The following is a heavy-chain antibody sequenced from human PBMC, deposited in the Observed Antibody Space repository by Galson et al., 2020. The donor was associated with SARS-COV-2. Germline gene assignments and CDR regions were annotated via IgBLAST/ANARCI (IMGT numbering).Heavy chain of an antibody. CDR2: INPIFGTA. CDR3: ARDRGNRVAAAGTDYYYGRDV. D-gene: IGHD6-13*01. V-gene: IGHV1-69*13. Sequence: SVKVSCKASGGTFSRYAISWVRQAPGQGLEWMGGINPIFGTANYAQKFQGRVTITADESTSTAYMELSSLGSEDTAVYYCARDRGNRVAAAGTDYYYGRDVWGQGSTVTVSS. CDR1: GGTFSRYA. J-gene: IGHJ6*02.